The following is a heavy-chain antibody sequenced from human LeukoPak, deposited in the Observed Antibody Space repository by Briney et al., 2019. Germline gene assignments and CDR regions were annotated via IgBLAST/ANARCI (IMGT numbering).Heavy chain of an antibody. CDR1: GFTFSGSA. D-gene: IGHD4-17*01. V-gene: IGHV3-73*01. CDR3: ARRPTVTTPLTA. CDR2: IRTKTNSYAT. J-gene: IGHJ5*02. Sequence: GGSLRLSCAASGFTFSGSAMHWVRQASGKGLEWVGRIRTKTNSYATTYAASVKGRFTISRDDSNNTAYLQMNSLKTEDTAVYYCARRPTVTTPLTAWGQGTLVTVSS.